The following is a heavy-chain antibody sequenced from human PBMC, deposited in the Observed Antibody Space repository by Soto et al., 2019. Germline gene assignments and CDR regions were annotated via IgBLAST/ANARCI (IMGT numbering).Heavy chain of an antibody. J-gene: IGHJ6*02. CDR2: ISTSGGST. D-gene: IGHD3-10*01. V-gene: IGHV3-23*01. CDR3: AKDWVPMDV. Sequence: PGGSLRLSCAASGFSFSSYAMSWVRQAPGKGLEWVSGISTSGGSTYYADSVKGRFTTSRDNSRNTLYLQMNSLRAEDTAVYYCAKDWVPMDVWGQGTTVTVSS. CDR1: GFSFSSYA.